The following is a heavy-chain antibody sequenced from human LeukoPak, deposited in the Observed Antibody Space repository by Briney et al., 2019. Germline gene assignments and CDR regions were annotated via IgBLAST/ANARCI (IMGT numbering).Heavy chain of an antibody. J-gene: IGHJ4*02. D-gene: IGHD3-22*01. V-gene: IGHV3-21*01. CDR2: ISSSSSYM. CDR3: ARVRYYYDSSGYDY. CDR1: GFTFSSYS. Sequence: PGGSLRLSCAASGFTFSSYSMNWVRQAPGKGLEWVSSISSSSSYMYYADSVKGRFTISRDNAKNSLYLQMNSLRAEDTAVYYCARVRYYYDSSGYDYWGQGTLVTVSS.